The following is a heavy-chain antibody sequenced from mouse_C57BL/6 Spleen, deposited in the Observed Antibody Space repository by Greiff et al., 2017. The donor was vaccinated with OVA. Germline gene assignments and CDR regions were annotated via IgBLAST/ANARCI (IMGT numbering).Heavy chain of an antibody. Sequence: QVTLKVSGPGLLQPSQTLSLTCSFSGFSLSTFGMGVGWLRQPSGQGLEWLAHIWWDDDKYYNPALKSRLTNSKDTSKNQDILKIANVDTAATATYDCVQIHMVTTYMDYWGQGTSVTVSS. J-gene: IGHJ4*01. D-gene: IGHD2-2*01. V-gene: IGHV8-8*01. CDR3: VQIHMVTTYMDY. CDR2: IWWDDDK. CDR1: GFSLSTFGMG.